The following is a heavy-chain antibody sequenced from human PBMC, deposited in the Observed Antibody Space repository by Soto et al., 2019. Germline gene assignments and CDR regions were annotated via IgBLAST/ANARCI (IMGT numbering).Heavy chain of an antibody. CDR1: GYSCFNYW. J-gene: IGHJ5*01. V-gene: IGHV5-51*01. CDR2: IYPGDSDT. D-gene: IGHD3-3*01. CDR3: ARPNYLSGFGY. Sequence: GECLNISGQGCGYSCFNYWIAWVRQMPGKGLEWMGIIYPGDSDTRYSPSFQGQVTISADKSISTAYLQWSSLKASDTAMYYCARPNYLSGFGYWGHITLIPVS.